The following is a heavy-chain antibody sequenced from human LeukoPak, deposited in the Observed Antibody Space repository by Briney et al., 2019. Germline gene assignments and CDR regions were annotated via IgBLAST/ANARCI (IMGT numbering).Heavy chain of an antibody. CDR1: GFTFSSYW. CDR2: IKQDGSEK. V-gene: IGHV3-7*01. CDR3: ARNSLRTALYYMDV. J-gene: IGHJ6*03. Sequence: GGSLRLSCAASGFTFSSYWMSWVRQAPGKGLEWVANIKQDGSEKYYVDSVKGRFTISRDISKNTLYLQMNSLRAEDTAVYYCARNSLRTALYYMDVWGQGTTVTVSS.